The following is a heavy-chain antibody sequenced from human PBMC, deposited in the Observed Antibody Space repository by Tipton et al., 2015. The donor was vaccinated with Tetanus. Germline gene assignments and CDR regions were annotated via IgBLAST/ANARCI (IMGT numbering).Heavy chain of an antibody. D-gene: IGHD3-9*01. V-gene: IGHV5-51*01. CDR3: ARQADYNILTGYYYYFDY. CDR2: IYPGDSDT. CDR1: GYSFTNYW. J-gene: IGHJ4*02. Sequence: VQLVQSGAEVKKPGDSLKISCKASGYSFTNYWIGWVRQMPGKGLEWMWIIYPGDSDTRYSPSFEGLVTISADRSTSTAYVQWSSLTASDTAVYYCARQADYNILTGYYYYFDYWGQGSLVTVSS.